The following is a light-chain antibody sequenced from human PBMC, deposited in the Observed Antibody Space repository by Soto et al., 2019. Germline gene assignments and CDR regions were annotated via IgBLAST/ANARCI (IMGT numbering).Light chain of an antibody. CDR2: VAS. CDR1: QSVSSNN. J-gene: IGKJ1*01. CDR3: QQHGSGPWT. Sequence: EIVLTQSPDTLSLSPGERATLSCRARQSVSSNNLAWYQHKPGQPPRLLIYVASRRATGTPDRFSGSGSGSEFTLTITRLEPEDFAVYYCQQHGSGPWTFGQGTKVEIK. V-gene: IGKV3-20*01.